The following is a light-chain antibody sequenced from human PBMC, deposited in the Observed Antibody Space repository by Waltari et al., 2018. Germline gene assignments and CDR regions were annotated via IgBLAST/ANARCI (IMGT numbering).Light chain of an antibody. CDR2: DVR. Sequence: QSALTQPASVSGSPGQSITIPCTGTSSDVGGYNYVSWYQQHPGKAPKPMIYDVRNRPSGVSNRFSGSKSGNTASLTISGLQAEDEADYYCSSYTSSITWVFGGGTKLTVL. J-gene: IGLJ3*02. V-gene: IGLV2-14*01. CDR3: SSYTSSITWV. CDR1: SSDVGGYNY.